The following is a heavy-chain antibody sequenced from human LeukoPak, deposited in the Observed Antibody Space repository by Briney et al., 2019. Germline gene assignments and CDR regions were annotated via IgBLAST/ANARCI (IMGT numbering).Heavy chain of an antibody. Sequence: ASVKVSCKASGYTFTSYDISWVRQAPGQGLEWMGWISAYNGNTNYAQKLQGRVTMTTDTSTSTAYMELRSLRSDDTAVYYCARVLRGIAVAGTGWFAPWGQGTLVTVSS. CDR1: GYTFTSYD. CDR3: ARVLRGIAVAGTGWFAP. D-gene: IGHD6-19*01. J-gene: IGHJ5*02. V-gene: IGHV1-18*01. CDR2: ISAYNGNT.